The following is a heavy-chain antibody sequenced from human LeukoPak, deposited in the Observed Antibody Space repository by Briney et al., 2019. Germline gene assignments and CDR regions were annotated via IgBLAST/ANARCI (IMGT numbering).Heavy chain of an antibody. CDR1: GGSISSGDYY. D-gene: IGHD3-10*01. CDR2: IYYSGST. J-gene: IGHJ6*03. Sequence: PSETLSLTCTVSGGSISSGDYYWSWIRQPPGKGLEWIGYIYYSGSTYYNPSLKSRVTISVDTSKNQFSLKLSSVTAADTAVYYCARVRGPGVYYYYYMDVWGKGTTVTVSS. V-gene: IGHV4-30-4*08. CDR3: ARVRGPGVYYYYYMDV.